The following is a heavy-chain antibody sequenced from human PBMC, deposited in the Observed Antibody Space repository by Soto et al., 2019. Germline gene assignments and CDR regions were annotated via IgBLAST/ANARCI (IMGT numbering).Heavy chain of an antibody. CDR1: GFSFSNFW. Sequence: EVQLVESGGGLVQPGGSLRLSCAASGFSFSNFWMTWVRQVPGKGLEWVANIKHDGSDQNYVDSVKGRFTISRDNAKDSVFLQMSSLRAEDTAVYYCARYAGSFTLDYWGQGTLVTVSS. D-gene: IGHD3-10*01. CDR3: ARYAGSFTLDY. J-gene: IGHJ4*02. V-gene: IGHV3-7*01. CDR2: IKHDGSDQ.